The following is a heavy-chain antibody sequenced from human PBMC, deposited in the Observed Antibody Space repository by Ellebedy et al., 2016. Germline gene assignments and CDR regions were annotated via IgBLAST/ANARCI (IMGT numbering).Heavy chain of an antibody. CDR3: ARAKSDFWSGFLYSFDF. V-gene: IGHV3-66*01. Sequence: GGSLRLSCAASGFSVNTNYMSWVRQAPGKGLEWVSLIYRVGSTYYTDSVKGRFTISRDNSENTLYLQMHSLRAEDTAVYYCARAKSDFWSGFLYSFDFWGQGTLVTVSS. D-gene: IGHD3-3*01. J-gene: IGHJ4*02. CDR1: GFSVNTNY. CDR2: IYRVGST.